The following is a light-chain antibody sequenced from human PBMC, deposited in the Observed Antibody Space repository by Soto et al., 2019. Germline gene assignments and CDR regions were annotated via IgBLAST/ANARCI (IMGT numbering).Light chain of an antibody. Sequence: EIVLTQSPGTLSLSPGERATLSCRASQSVSRSHLAWYQQKPGQAPRLLIYGASSRATGIADRFSGSGYGTDFPLTISRLEPEAFAVYYCKQYANAPPYSFCQGTKLEIK. V-gene: IGKV3-20*01. J-gene: IGKJ2*03. CDR2: GAS. CDR3: KQYANAPPYS. CDR1: QSVSRSH.